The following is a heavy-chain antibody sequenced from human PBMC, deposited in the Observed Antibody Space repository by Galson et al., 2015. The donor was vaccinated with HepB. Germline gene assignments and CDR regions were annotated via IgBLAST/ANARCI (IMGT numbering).Heavy chain of an antibody. J-gene: IGHJ4*02. D-gene: IGHD2-15*01. V-gene: IGHV3-7*03. CDR3: VRSGVMVAATPWD. Sequence: SLRLSCAASGFTFRTYWMTWVRQAPGKGLEWVANIKQDGSEKYYVDSVKGRFIISRDNAENSLYLQMNSLRAEDTAVYYCVRSGVMVAATPWDWGQGTLVIVSS. CDR1: GFTFRTYW. CDR2: IKQDGSEK.